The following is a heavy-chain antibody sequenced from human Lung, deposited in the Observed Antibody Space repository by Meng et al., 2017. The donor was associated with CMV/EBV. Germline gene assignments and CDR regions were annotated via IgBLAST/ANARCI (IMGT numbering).Heavy chain of an antibody. J-gene: IGHJ1*01. D-gene: IGHD5-24*01. V-gene: IGHV4-4*07. Sequence: QVQLPGVDPGLVKPSDILFLTFTVSGGSISSYYWGWIRQHAGKGLEWIGRIYTSGSTNYNPSLKSRVTMSVDTSKNQFSLKLSSVTAADTAVYYCARGSRDEAFQHWGQGTLVTVSS. CDR3: ARGSRDEAFQH. CDR1: GGSISSYY. CDR2: IYTSGST.